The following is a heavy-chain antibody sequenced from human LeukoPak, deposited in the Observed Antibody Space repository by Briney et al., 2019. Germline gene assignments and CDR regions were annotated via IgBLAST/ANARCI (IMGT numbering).Heavy chain of an antibody. Sequence: ASVKVSCKASGYTFTSYDINWVRQATGQGLEWMGWMNPNSGNTGYAQKFQGRVTITRNTSISTAYMELSSLRSEDTAVYYCARDGYSGSYPAFDIWGQGTMVTVSS. J-gene: IGHJ3*02. V-gene: IGHV1-8*03. D-gene: IGHD1-26*01. CDR1: GYTFTSYD. CDR3: ARDGYSGSYPAFDI. CDR2: MNPNSGNT.